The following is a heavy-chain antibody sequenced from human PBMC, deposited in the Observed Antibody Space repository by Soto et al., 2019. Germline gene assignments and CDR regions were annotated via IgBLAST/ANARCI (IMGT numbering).Heavy chain of an antibody. J-gene: IGHJ5*02. CDR3: ARVTRGSGDWFDP. V-gene: IGHV1-18*01. CDR2: ISTYNGNT. CDR1: GYTFTSYD. Sequence: ASVEVFCKASGYTFTSYDITWVRQAPGQGLEWMGWISTYNGNTKYAQNVQGRVSMTTDTSTSTAYMELRSLKSADTAVYYCARVTRGSGDWFDPWDQGTLVTVSS. D-gene: IGHD6-19*01.